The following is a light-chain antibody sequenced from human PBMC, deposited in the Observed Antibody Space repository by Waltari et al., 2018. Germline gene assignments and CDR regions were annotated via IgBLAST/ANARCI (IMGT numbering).Light chain of an antibody. CDR1: QSVFYSSNNKNY. CDR2: WAS. CDR3: QQYYSNPIT. V-gene: IGKV4-1*01. J-gene: IGKJ5*01. Sequence: DIVMTQSPDSLAVSLGERATINCKSSQSVFYSSNNKNYLAWYQHKPGQPPNLLIYWASTRESGVPDRFSGSGSGTDFTLTINSLQAEDVAIYYCQQYYSNPITFGQGTRLEIK.